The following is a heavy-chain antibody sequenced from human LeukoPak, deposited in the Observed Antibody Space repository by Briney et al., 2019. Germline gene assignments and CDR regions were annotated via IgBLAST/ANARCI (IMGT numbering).Heavy chain of an antibody. CDR3: ARDYRYCSGGSCYTRPSYYYYYMDV. V-gene: IGHV4-39*07. D-gene: IGHD2-15*01. J-gene: IGHJ6*03. CDR1: GGSISSSSYY. CDR2: INHSGST. Sequence: SETLSLTCTVSGGSISSSSYYWGWIRQPPGKGLEWIGEINHSGSTNYNPSLKSRVTISVDTSKNQFSLKLSSVTAADTAVYYCARDYRYCSGGSCYTRPSYYYYYMDVWGKGTTVTVSS.